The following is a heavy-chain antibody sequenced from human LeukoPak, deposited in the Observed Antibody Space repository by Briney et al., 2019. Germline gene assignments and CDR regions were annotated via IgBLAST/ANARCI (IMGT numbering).Heavy chain of an antibody. CDR3: ARQLETTSWFDY. Sequence: SVKVSCKASGGTFSSYAISWVRLAPGQGLEWMGRISPNSGGTDYAQKFQGKVTMTRDASISTVYMDLNRLRSDDTAIYYCARQLETTSWFDYWGQGTLVIVSS. CDR1: GGTFSSYA. D-gene: IGHD2-2*01. J-gene: IGHJ4*02. CDR2: ISPNSGGT. V-gene: IGHV1-2*06.